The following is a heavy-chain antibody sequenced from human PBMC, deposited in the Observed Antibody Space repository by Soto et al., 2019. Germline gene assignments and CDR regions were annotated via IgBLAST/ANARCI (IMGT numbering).Heavy chain of an antibody. CDR3: ARDSYDGSGLNWFDP. Sequence: SETLSLTCTVSGGSISSGDYYWSWIRQPPGKGLEWIGYIYYSGSTYYNPSLKSRVTISVDTSKNQFSLKLSSVTAADTAVYYCARDSYDGSGLNWFDPWVQGTLVTVSS. D-gene: IGHD3-10*01. CDR2: IYYSGST. CDR1: GGSISSGDYY. V-gene: IGHV4-30-4*01. J-gene: IGHJ5*02.